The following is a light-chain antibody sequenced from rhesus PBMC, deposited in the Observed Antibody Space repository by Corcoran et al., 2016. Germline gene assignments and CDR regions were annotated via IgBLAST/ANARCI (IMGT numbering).Light chain of an antibody. V-gene: IGKV1-22*01. CDR1: QSISNW. Sequence: DIQMTQSPSSLSASVGDTVTITCRASQSISNWLAWYQQKPGKSPKLLIYKASSLQGGVPSRFSGGGSGTDVTLTISSLQSEDCATYYCQQYSSSPWTFGQGTKVEIK. CDR2: KAS. CDR3: QQYSSSPWT. J-gene: IGKJ1*01.